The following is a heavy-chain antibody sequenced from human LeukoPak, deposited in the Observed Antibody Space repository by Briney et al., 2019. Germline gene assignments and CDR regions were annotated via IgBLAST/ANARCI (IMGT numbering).Heavy chain of an antibody. D-gene: IGHD3-10*01. CDR1: NSSISSGYY. CDR3: ARGVDYYGV. Sequence: SETLSLTCTVSNSSISSGYYWGWIRQPPGTGLEWIGSIFRSGNTYYNPSLKSRVTISVDTSKNQFSLKLTSVTAADTAVYYCARGVDYYGVWGQGTLVTVSS. J-gene: IGHJ4*02. CDR2: IFRSGNT. V-gene: IGHV4-38-2*02.